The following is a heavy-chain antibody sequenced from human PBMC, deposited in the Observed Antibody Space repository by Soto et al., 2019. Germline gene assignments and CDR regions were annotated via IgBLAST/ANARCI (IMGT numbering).Heavy chain of an antibody. CDR2: FDPEDGET. CDR1: GYTLTELS. J-gene: IGHJ4*02. D-gene: IGHD4-17*01. CDR3: ATDYGDYGTFDY. V-gene: IGHV1-24*01. Sequence: ASVKVSCKVSGYTLTELSMHWVRQAPGKGLEWMGGFDPEDGETIYAQKFQGRVTMTEDTSTDTAYMELSSLRSEDTAVYYCATDYGDYGTFDYWGQGTLVTVSS.